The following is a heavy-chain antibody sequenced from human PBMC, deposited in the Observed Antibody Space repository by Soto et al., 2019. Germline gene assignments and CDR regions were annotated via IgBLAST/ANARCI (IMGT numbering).Heavy chain of an antibody. D-gene: IGHD3-22*01. V-gene: IGHV4-39*01. J-gene: IGHJ4*02. Sequence: PSETLSLTCTVSGGSISSSSCHWGWIRQPPGKGLEWIASIKYSGTTFYNPSLKSRVTLSVDTSKNQFALKLSSVTAADTAVYYCARSPPYYYDSSGYSPRDYWGQGTLVTVSS. CDR1: GGSISSSSCH. CDR2: IKYSGTT. CDR3: ARSPPYYYDSSGYSPRDY.